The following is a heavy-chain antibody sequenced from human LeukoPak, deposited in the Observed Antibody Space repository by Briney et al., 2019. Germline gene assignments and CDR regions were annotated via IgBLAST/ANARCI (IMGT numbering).Heavy chain of an antibody. J-gene: IGHJ5*02. Sequence: SETLSLTCTVSGGSVSSGSYYWSWIRQPPGKGLEWIGYIYYSGSTNYNPSLKSRVTISVDTSKNQFSPKLSSVTAADTAVYYCARDEDDLFDPWGQGTLVTVSS. CDR2: IYYSGST. CDR3: ARDEDDLFDP. D-gene: IGHD3-3*01. V-gene: IGHV4-61*01. CDR1: GGSVSSGSYY.